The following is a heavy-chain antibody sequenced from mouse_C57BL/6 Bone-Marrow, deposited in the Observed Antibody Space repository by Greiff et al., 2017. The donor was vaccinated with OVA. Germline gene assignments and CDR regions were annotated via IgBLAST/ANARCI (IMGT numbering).Heavy chain of an antibody. Sequence: EVKLMESGGGLVKPGGSLKLSCAASGFTFSDYGMYWVRQAPEKGLEWVAYISSGSSTIYYADTVKGRFTISRDNAKNTLFLQMTSLRSEDTAMYYCARDPFAYWGQGTLVTVSA. CDR3: ARDPFAY. V-gene: IGHV5-17*01. J-gene: IGHJ3*01. CDR2: ISSGSSTI. CDR1: GFTFSDYG.